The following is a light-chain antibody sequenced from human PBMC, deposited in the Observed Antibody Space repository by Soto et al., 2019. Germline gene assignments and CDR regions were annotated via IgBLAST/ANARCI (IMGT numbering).Light chain of an antibody. CDR2: DVT. CDR3: SSYTTSSTLEGI. Sequence: QSALTQPASVPGSHGQSITISCTGTSSDVGGYNRVSWYQQYPGKAPKLMIYDVTIRPSGVSNRFSGSKSGNTASLTISGLQDEDEAVYYCSSYTTSSTLEGIFGTGTKLTVL. V-gene: IGLV2-14*01. J-gene: IGLJ1*01. CDR1: SSDVGGYNR.